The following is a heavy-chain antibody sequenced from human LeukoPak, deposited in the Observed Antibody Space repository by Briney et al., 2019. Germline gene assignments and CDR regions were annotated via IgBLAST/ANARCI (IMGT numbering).Heavy chain of an antibody. V-gene: IGHV1-18*01. CDR2: ISAYNGNT. CDR3: ARTGYDILTGTKKEVDY. J-gene: IGHJ4*02. Sequence: ASVKVSCKASGYTFTSYGISWVRQAPGQGLEWMGWISAYNGNTNYAQKLQGRVTMTTDTSTSTAYMELRSLRSDDTAVYYCARTGYDILTGTKKEVDYWGRGTLVTVSS. CDR1: GYTFTSYG. D-gene: IGHD3-9*01.